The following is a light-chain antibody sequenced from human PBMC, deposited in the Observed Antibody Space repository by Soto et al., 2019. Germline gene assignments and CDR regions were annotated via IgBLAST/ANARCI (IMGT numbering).Light chain of an antibody. CDR2: DAS. J-gene: IGKJ5*01. CDR3: QQYIKWPIT. V-gene: IGKV3-15*01. Sequence: EIVRTQAPATLSVSPGERATLSCRASQSVSSNLAWYQQKPGQAPRLLISDASTRATGIPARFSGSGSGTEFTLTVSSLQSEDFAVYYCQQYIKWPITFGQGTRLEIK. CDR1: QSVSSN.